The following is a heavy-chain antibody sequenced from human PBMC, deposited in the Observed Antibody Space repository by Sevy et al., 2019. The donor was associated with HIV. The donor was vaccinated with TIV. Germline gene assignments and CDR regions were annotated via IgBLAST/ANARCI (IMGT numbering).Heavy chain of an antibody. CDR3: ARAYHSPARRWFGEFDY. J-gene: IGHJ4*02. D-gene: IGHD3-10*01. CDR2: ISSSSSTI. CDR1: GFTFSSYS. V-gene: IGHV3-48*02. Sequence: GGSLRLSCAASGFTFSSYSMNWVRQAPGKGLEWVSYISSSSSTIYYADSVKGRFTISRDNAKNSLYLQMNSLRDEDTAVYYCARAYHSPARRWFGEFDYWGQGTLVTVSS.